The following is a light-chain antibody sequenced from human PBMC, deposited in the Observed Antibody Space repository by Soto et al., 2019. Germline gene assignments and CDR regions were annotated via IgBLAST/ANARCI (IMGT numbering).Light chain of an antibody. CDR2: STS. Sequence: DIQLTQSPSFLSASVGDRVTITCRASQGISGYLAWYQQKPGKVPKLLIYSTSTLQSGVPSRFSGSGSGTDFTLTINSLQPDDIATYFCQNYDGDPITFGQGTRLEIK. CDR1: QGISGY. CDR3: QNYDGDPIT. V-gene: IGKV1-27*01. J-gene: IGKJ5*01.